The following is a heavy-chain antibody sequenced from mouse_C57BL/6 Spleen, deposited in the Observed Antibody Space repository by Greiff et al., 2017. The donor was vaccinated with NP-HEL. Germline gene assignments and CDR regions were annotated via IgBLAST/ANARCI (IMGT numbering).Heavy chain of an antibody. CDR1: GFTFSDYY. D-gene: IGHD1-1*01. CDR2: ISNGGGST. J-gene: IGHJ1*03. CDR3: ARPNYYGSYWYFDV. Sequence: EVMLVESGGGLVQPGGSLKLSCAASGFTFSDYYMYWVRQTPEKRLEWVAYISNGGGSTYYPDTVKGRFTISRDNATNTLYLQMSRLKSEDTAMYYGARPNYYGSYWYFDVGGTGTTVTVSS. V-gene: IGHV5-12*01.